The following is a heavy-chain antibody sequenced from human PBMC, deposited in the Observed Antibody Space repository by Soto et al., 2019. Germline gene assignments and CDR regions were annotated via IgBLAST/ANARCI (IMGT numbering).Heavy chain of an antibody. CDR3: ARAQWNWYFDL. CDR2: IRSGISYI. V-gene: IGHV3-21*01. Sequence: SCAASGFTFSNYNMDWVRQAPGKGLEWVSSIRSGISYIYYGDSVKGRFTISRGNAKNSLYLQINSLRAEDTAVYYCARAQWNWYFDLWGRGTLVTVSS. D-gene: IGHD2-8*01. J-gene: IGHJ2*01. CDR1: GFTFSNYN.